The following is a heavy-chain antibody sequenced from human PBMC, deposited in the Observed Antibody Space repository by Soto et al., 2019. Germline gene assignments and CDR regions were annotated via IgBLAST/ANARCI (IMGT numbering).Heavy chain of an antibody. CDR2: IYYSGST. V-gene: IGHV4-31*03. J-gene: IGHJ4*02. CDR3: ASGRWLQLPAY. Sequence: SSETLSLTCTVSGGSISSGGYYWSWIRQHPGKGLEWIGYIYYSGSTYYNPSLKSRVTISVDTSKNQFSLKLSSVTAADTAVYYCASGRWLQLPAYWGQGTLVTVSS. CDR1: GGSISSGGYY. D-gene: IGHD5-12*01.